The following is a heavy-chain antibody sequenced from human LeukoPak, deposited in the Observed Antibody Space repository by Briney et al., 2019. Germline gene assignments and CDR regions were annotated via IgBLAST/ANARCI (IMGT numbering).Heavy chain of an antibody. CDR1: GYTFTTYG. CDR2: ISGYNGNT. CDR3: ATEAGYVGVADAFDI. V-gene: IGHV1-18*01. J-gene: IGHJ3*02. D-gene: IGHD3-9*01. Sequence: ASVKVSCKASGYTFTTYGISWVRQAPGQGLEWMGWISGYNGNTIYAQKFQGRVTMTEDTSTDTAYMELSSLRSEDTAVYYCATEAGYVGVADAFDIWGQGTMVTVSS.